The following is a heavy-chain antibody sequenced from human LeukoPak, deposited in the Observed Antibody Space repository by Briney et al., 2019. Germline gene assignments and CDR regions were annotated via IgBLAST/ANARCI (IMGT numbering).Heavy chain of an antibody. CDR2: IYYTGNT. Sequence: SETLSLTCTVSGDSLTGYYWGWIRQPPGKGLEWIGNIYYTGNTNYNPSLKSRVTISVDTSKNQFSLKLSSVTAADTAVYYCARVRGGYSTSGSYYPYYFHYWGQGTLVTVSS. CDR1: GDSLTGYY. V-gene: IGHV4-59*01. D-gene: IGHD3-10*01. CDR3: ARVRGGYSTSGSYYPYYFHY. J-gene: IGHJ4*02.